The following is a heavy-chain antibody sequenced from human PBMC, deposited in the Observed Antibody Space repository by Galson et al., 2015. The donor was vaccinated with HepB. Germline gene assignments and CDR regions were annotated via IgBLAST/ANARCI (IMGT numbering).Heavy chain of an antibody. CDR1: GFTFSYYA. Sequence: SLRLSCAASGFTFSYYAMSWVRQAPGKGLDWVSLISASGSSTYYAESVKGRFTISRDNSKNTLYLQMNSLRADDTAVYYCAKRSGVNYYDSSGYYHFDYWGQGTLVTVSS. D-gene: IGHD3-22*01. J-gene: IGHJ4*02. V-gene: IGHV3-23*01. CDR3: AKRSGVNYYDSSGYYHFDY. CDR2: ISASGSST.